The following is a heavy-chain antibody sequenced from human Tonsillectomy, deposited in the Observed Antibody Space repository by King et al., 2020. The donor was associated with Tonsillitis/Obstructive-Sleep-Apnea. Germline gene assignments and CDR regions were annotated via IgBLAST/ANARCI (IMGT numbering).Heavy chain of an antibody. CDR1: AYTFTSYA. D-gene: IGHD1-26*01. J-gene: IGHJ4*02. CDR3: TTGSRLDY. V-gene: IGHV1-3*01. CDR2: INAGNGNT. Sequence: QLVQSGAEVKKPGASVKVSCKASAYTFTSYAVHWVRQAPGQRLEWMGWINAGNGNTKYSRKFQGRVTITRDTSASTAYMELSSLRSEDTAVYYCTTGSRLDYWGQGTLVTVSS.